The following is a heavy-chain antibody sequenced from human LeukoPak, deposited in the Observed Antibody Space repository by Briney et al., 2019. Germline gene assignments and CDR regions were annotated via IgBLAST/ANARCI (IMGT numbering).Heavy chain of an antibody. Sequence: PGGSLRLSCAASGFNFQSYNMNWVRQVSGRGLEWVASISSSSYYIHYADSVKGRFTVSRDNAKNSLYLQMNSLRGEDTAVYYCARVPSDRLGEDYWGQGTLVTVSS. CDR3: ARVPSDRLGEDY. CDR2: ISSSSYYI. CDR1: GFNFQSYN. J-gene: IGHJ4*02. V-gene: IGHV3-21*01. D-gene: IGHD2-21*01.